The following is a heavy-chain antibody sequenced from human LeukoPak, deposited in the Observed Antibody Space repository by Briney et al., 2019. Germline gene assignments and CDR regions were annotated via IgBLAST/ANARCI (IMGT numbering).Heavy chain of an antibody. CDR1: GGTFSSYA. D-gene: IGHD5-18*01. Sequence: ASVKVSCKASGGTFSSYAISWVRQALGQGLEWMGRIIPILGIANYAQKFQGRVTITADKSTSTAYMELSSLRSEDTAVYYCARGEGSYDYWGQGTLVTVSS. J-gene: IGHJ4*02. CDR2: IIPILGIA. V-gene: IGHV1-69*04. CDR3: ARGEGSYDY.